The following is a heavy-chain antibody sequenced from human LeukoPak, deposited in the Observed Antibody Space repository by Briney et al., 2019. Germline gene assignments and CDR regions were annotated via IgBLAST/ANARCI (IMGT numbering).Heavy chain of an antibody. D-gene: IGHD3-22*01. CDR1: GGSISSSSYY. V-gene: IGHV4-39*01. CDR2: ISYSGST. CDR3: ARHYYDSSDYYPYYFNH. Sequence: PSETLSLTCTVSGGSISSSSYYWGWIRQPPGKGLEWIGSISYSGSTYYNPSLKNRVTISVDTSKNQFSLRLSSVTAADTAVYHCARHYYDSSDYYPYYFNHWGQGTLVTVSS. J-gene: IGHJ4*02.